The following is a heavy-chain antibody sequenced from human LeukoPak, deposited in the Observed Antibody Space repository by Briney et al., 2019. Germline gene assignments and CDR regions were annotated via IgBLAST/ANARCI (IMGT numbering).Heavy chain of an antibody. CDR3: ARAPYYMDV. CDR1: GYTFASYG. J-gene: IGHJ6*03. Sequence: ASVKVSCKATGYTFASYGISWVRQPPGQGLEWMGWISAYNGNTNYAQKLQGRVTMTTDTATSTAYMERRSLRSDDTAVYYCARAPYYMDVWGKGTTVTVSS. CDR2: ISAYNGNT. V-gene: IGHV1-18*01.